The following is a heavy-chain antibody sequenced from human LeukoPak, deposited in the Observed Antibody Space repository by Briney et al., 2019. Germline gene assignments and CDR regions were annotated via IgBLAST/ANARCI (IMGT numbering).Heavy chain of an antibody. CDR2: ISYDGSYK. J-gene: IGHJ6*04. D-gene: IGHD6-13*01. V-gene: IGHV3-30*18. CDR3: AKEKTYSSGWSYYYYGMDV. Sequence: PGRSLRLSCAASGFTFSSYGVHWVRQAPGKGLEWVAVISYDGSYKYSADSVKGRFTISRDNSKNTLYLRMNSLRAEDTAVYYCAKEKTYSSGWSYYYYGMDVWGKGTTVTVSS. CDR1: GFTFSSYG.